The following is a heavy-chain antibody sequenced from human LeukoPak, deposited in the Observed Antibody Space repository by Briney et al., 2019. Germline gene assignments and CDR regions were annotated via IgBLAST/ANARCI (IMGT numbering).Heavy chain of an antibody. CDR3: AKVKLELRNYFDY. J-gene: IGHJ4*02. V-gene: IGHV3-23*01. CDR1: GFTFSSYA. D-gene: IGHD1-7*01. CDR2: ITGSGGST. Sequence: GGSLRLSCAASGFTFSSYAMSWVRQAPGKGLEWGSAITGSGGSTYYADSVKGRFTISRDNSKNTLYLQMNSLRAEDTAVYYCAKVKLELRNYFDYWGQGTLVTVSS.